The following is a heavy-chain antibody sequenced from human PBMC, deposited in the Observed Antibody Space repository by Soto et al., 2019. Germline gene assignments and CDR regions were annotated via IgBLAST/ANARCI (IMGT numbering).Heavy chain of an antibody. D-gene: IGHD2-2*01. V-gene: IGHV1-69*04. J-gene: IGHJ5*02. CDR2: IIPILGIA. Sequence: ASVKVSCKASGGTFSSYTISWVRQAPGQGLEWMGRIIPILGIANYAQKFQGRVTITADKSTSTAYMELSSLRSEDTAVYCCARDLRDIVVVPAATWFDPWGQGTLVTVSS. CDR3: ARDLRDIVVVPAATWFDP. CDR1: GGTFSSYT.